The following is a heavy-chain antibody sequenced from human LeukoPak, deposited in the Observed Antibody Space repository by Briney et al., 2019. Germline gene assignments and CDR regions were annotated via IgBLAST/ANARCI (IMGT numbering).Heavy chain of an antibody. D-gene: IGHD3-9*01. J-gene: IGHJ4*02. CDR2: IIPIFSTA. CDR3: ARGSGGPRYFDWLLSY. V-gene: IGHV1-69*13. Sequence: GASVKVSCKASGYTFTGYYMHWVRQAPGQGLEWMGGIIPIFSTANYAQKFQGRVTITVDESTSTAYMELSSLRPEDTAVYYCARGSGGPRYFDWLLSYWGQGTLVTVSS. CDR1: GYTFTGYY.